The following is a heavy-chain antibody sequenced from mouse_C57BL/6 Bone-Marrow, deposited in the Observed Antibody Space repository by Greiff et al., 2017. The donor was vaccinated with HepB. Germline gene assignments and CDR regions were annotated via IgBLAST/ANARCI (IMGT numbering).Heavy chain of an antibody. CDR3: TPIITTVVADY. Sequence: VQLQQSGAELVRPGASVKLSCTASGFNIKDYYMHWVKQRPEQGLEWIGRIDPEDGDTEYAPKFQGKATMTADTSSNTAYLQLSSLTSEDTAVYYCTPIITTVVADYWGQGTTLTVSS. J-gene: IGHJ2*01. V-gene: IGHV14-1*01. CDR2: IDPEDGDT. CDR1: GFNIKDYY. D-gene: IGHD1-1*01.